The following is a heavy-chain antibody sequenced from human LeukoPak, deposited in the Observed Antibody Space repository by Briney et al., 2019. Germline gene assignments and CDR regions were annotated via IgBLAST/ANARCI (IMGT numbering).Heavy chain of an antibody. Sequence: GGSLRLSCAASGVTFNSYGMHWVRQAPDKGLEWVAFIRYDGSNEYYVDSVKGRFTISRDNSKNTLYLQMNSLRGEDTAVYYCCGDFDYWGQGTLVTVSS. CDR3: CGDFDY. D-gene: IGHD2-21*01. CDR2: IRYDGSNE. V-gene: IGHV3-30*02. CDR1: GVTFNSYG. J-gene: IGHJ4*02.